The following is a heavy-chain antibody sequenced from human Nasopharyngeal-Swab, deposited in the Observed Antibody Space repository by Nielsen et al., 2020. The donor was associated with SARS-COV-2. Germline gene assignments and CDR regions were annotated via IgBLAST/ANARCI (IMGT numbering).Heavy chain of an antibody. CDR2: ISGSGGST. D-gene: IGHD6-13*01. CDR1: GFTFSSYA. CDR3: AKDLLFGIAAAGTFGFDY. J-gene: IGHJ4*02. V-gene: IGHV3-23*01. Sequence: GESLKISCAASGFTFSSYAMSWVRQAPGKGLEWVSAISGSGGSTYSADSVKGRFTISRDNSKKTLYLQMNSLSAEDTAIDYCAKDLLFGIAAAGTFGFDYWGQGTLVTVSS.